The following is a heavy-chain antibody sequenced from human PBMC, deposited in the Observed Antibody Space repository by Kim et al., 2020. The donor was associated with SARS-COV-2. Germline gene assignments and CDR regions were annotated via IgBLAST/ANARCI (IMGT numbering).Heavy chain of an antibody. CDR3: ARVPRGLWFGELRGGWVP. Sequence: SETLSLTCTVSGGSISSGGYYWSWIRQHPGKGLEWIGYIYYSGSTYYNPSLKSRVTISVDTSKNQFSLKLSSVTAADTAVYYCARVPRGLWFGELRGGWVPWGQGTLVTVSS. J-gene: IGHJ5*02. CDR1: GGSISSGGYY. CDR2: IYYSGST. D-gene: IGHD3-10*01. V-gene: IGHV4-31*03.